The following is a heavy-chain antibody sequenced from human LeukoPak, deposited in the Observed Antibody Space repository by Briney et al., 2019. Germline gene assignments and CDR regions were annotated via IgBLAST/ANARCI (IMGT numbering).Heavy chain of an antibody. D-gene: IGHD6-19*01. CDR2: INPNSGGT. CDR3: ARILAAVTGNRFDY. CDR1: GYTFTGYY. Sequence: ASVKVSCKASGYTFTGYYMHWVRQAPGQGLEWMGWINPNSGGTNYAQKFQGWVTMTRDTSISTAYMELSRLRSDDTAVYYCARILAAVTGNRFDYWGQGTLVTVSS. J-gene: IGHJ4*02. V-gene: IGHV1-2*04.